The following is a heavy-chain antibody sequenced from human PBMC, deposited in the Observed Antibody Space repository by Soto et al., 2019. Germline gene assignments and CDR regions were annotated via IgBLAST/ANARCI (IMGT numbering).Heavy chain of an antibody. CDR3: ARDLNYDFFHGDYYYYGMDV. CDR2: INPNSGGT. J-gene: IGHJ6*02. Sequence: ASVKVSCKASGYTFTGYYMHWVRQAPGQGLEWMGWINPNSGGTNYAQKFQGWVTMTRDTSISTAYMELSRLRSDDTAVYYWARDLNYDFFHGDYYYYGMDVWGQGTTVTVSS. V-gene: IGHV1-2*04. CDR1: GYTFTGYY. D-gene: IGHD3-3*01.